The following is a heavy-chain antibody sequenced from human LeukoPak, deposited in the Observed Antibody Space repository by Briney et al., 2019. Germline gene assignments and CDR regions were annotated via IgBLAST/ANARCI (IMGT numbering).Heavy chain of an antibody. CDR2: IKSKTDGGTT. Sequence: GGSLRLSCAASGFTFSNAWMSWVRQAPGKGLEWVGRIKSKTDGGTTDYAAPVKGRFTISRDDSKNTLYLQMNGLKTEDTAVYYCTTDWYSGSYRYQYYFDYWGQGTLVTVSS. CDR3: TTDWYSGSYRYQYYFDY. CDR1: GFTFSNAW. D-gene: IGHD1-26*01. J-gene: IGHJ4*02. V-gene: IGHV3-15*01.